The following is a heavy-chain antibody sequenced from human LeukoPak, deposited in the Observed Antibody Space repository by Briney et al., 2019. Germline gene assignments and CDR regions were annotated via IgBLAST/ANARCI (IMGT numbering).Heavy chain of an antibody. CDR1: GYAFTANC. V-gene: IGHV1-2*02. CDR2: INPNGGGT. D-gene: IGHD1-26*01. CDR3: ARHDGTYF. J-gene: IGHJ4*02. Sequence: ASVKVSCKASGYAFTANCMHWVRQAPGQGLEWMGWINPNGGGTKYAQKFQGRVTMTRDTSISTAYMELSRLTSDDTALYYCARHDGTYFWGQGTLVTVSS.